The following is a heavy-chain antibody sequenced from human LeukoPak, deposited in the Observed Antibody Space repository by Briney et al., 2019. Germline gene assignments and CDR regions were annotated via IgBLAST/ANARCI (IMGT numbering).Heavy chain of an antibody. CDR1: GFTFSSYG. J-gene: IGHJ4*02. Sequence: GGSLRLSCAASGFTFSSYGMHWVRQAPGKGLEWVAFIRYDGSNKYYADSVKGRFTISRDNSKNTLYLQMNSLRAEDTAVYYCARSLTTLLAFDYWGQGTLVTVSS. V-gene: IGHV3-30*02. CDR2: IRYDGSNK. CDR3: ARSLTTLLAFDY. D-gene: IGHD4-17*01.